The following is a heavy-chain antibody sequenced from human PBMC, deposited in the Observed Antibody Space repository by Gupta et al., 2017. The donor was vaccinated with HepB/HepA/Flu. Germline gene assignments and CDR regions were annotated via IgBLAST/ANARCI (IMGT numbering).Heavy chain of an antibody. Sequence: QVQLVESGGGLVKPGGSLRLSCAASGFTFSDYYVRWIRQAPGKGLEWVSYISRRGSTIYYADSVEGRFTISRDNDKNSLYLQMNSLRAEDTAVYYCARDMRGSGYFDYWGQGTLVTVSS. D-gene: IGHD3-10*01. V-gene: IGHV3-11*04. CDR2: ISRRGSTI. CDR1: GFTFSDYY. J-gene: IGHJ4*02. CDR3: ARDMRGSGYFDY.